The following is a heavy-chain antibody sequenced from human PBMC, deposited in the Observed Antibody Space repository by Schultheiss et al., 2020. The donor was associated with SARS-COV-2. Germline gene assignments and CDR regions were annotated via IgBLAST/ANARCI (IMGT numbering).Heavy chain of an antibody. CDR2: IYYSGST. D-gene: IGHD2-2*01. CDR1: GGSISSYY. J-gene: IGHJ6*03. Sequence: ETLSLTCTVSGGSISSYYWSWIRQPPGKGLEWIGYIYYSGSTNYNPSLKSRVTISVDKSKNQFSLKLSSVTAADTAVYYCARVTPAAELYYYYYYMDVWGKGTTVTVSS. V-gene: IGHV4-59*12. CDR3: ARVTPAAELYYYYYYMDV.